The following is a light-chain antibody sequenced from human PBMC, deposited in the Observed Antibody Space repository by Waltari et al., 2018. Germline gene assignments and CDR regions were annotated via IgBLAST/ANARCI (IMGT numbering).Light chain of an antibody. J-gene: IGKJ3*01. CDR3: QHYNNWSGA. Sequence: EIVMTHSPATLSVSPGERPTLSCRASQTVNSNLARFHQRPGQAPRLLIYGASTRATGIPARFSGSGFGTEFTLTISSLQSEDFGVCYCQHYNNWSGAFGPGTKVDI. CDR2: GAS. CDR1: QTVNSN. V-gene: IGKV3-15*01.